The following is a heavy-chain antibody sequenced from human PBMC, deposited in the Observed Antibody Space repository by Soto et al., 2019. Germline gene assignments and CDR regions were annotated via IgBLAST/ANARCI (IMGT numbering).Heavy chain of an antibody. CDR2: INWDSGDI. J-gene: IGHJ4*02. CDR3: AKDTAPGFYDANGHLDY. D-gene: IGHD2-8*01. V-gene: IGHV3-9*01. CDR1: GISFDDYA. Sequence: VQLVESGGGLVQPGGSRRLSCVVSGISFDDYAMHWVRQVPGKGLVWVSGINWDSGDIGYADSVKGRFTISRDNAKNSLYLQMNSLKTEDTALYYCAKDTAPGFYDANGHLDYWGQGTPVTVSS.